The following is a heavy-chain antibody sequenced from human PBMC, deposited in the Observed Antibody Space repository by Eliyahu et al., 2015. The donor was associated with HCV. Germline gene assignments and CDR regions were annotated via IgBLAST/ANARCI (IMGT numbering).Heavy chain of an antibody. V-gene: IGHV2-26*01. Sequence: QVTLKESGPVLVKPTETLTLTCTVSGSSLSNARMGVSWIRQPPGKALEWLAHIFSNDEKSYSTSLKSRLTISKDTSKSQVVLTMTNMDPVDTATYYCARQTRGYYYYYGMDVWGQGTTVTVSS. CDR1: GSSLSNARMG. CDR2: IFSNDEK. D-gene: IGHD1-14*01. CDR3: ARQTRGYYYYYGMDV. J-gene: IGHJ6*02.